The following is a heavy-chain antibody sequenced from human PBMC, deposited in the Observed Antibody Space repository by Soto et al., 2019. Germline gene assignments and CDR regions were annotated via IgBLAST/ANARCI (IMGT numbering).Heavy chain of an antibody. CDR2: IYYSGST. CDR1: GGSISSSSYY. J-gene: IGHJ6*03. D-gene: IGHD3-3*01. CDR3: ARGTITIFGVVISYYYYYMDV. V-gene: IGHV4-39*07. Sequence: SETLSLTCTVSGGSISSSSYYWGWIRQPPGKGLEWIGSIYYSGSTYYNPSLKSRVTISVDTSKNQFSLKLSSVTAADTAVYYCARGTITIFGVVISYYYYYMDVWGKGTTVTVSS.